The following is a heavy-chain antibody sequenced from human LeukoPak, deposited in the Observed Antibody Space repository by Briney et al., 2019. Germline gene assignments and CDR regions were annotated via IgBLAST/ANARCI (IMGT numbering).Heavy chain of an antibody. J-gene: IGHJ4*02. V-gene: IGHV3-53*01. CDR3: AREDILTGFDY. CDR1: GFTFSSYS. CDR2: IYSGGST. Sequence: GGSLRLSCAASGFTFSSYSMDWVRQAPGKGLEWVSVIYSGGSTYYADSVKGRFTISRDNSKNTLYLQMNSLRAEDTAVYYCAREDILTGFDYWGQGTLVTVSS. D-gene: IGHD3-9*01.